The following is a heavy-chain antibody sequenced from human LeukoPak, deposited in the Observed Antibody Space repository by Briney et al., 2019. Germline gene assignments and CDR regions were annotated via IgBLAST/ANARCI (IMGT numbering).Heavy chain of an antibody. V-gene: IGHV3-53*01. J-gene: IGHJ4*02. CDR1: GFAVSSNY. CDR2: IYSGGST. CDR3: ASYGGYSLAGRRDY. Sequence: GRSLRLSCAASGFAVSSNYMSWVRQAPGKGLEWGSVIYSGGSTYYADSVKGGFTISRDNSKNTLYLQITSLRAEDPAVYYCASYGGYSLAGRRDYWGQGTLVTVSS. D-gene: IGHD5-18*01.